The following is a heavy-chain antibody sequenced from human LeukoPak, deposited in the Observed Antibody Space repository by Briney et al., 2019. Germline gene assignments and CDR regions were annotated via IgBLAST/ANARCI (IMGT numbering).Heavy chain of an antibody. CDR3: ARDLAWFGEGGWFDP. J-gene: IGHJ5*02. Sequence: SETLSLTCTVSGGSISSGGYYWSWIRQHPGKGLEWIGYIYYSGSTYYNPSLKSRVTISVDTSKNQFSLKLSSVTAADTAVYYCARDLAWFGEGGWFDPWGQGTLVTVSS. D-gene: IGHD3-10*01. CDR1: GGSISSGGYY. V-gene: IGHV4-31*03. CDR2: IYYSGST.